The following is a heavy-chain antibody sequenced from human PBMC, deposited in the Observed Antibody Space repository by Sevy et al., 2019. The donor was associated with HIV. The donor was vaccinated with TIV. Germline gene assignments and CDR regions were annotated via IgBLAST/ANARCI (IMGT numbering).Heavy chain of an antibody. CDR3: VREGAPYRNIRYCSGNNCFYNWFDP. CDR2: ISSDGDNT. J-gene: IGHJ5*02. Sequence: GGCLRLSCAASGFTFNDYALHWVRQAPGKGLEWVVIISSDGDNTYYADVVKGRFTISRDNSKNTVYLQMNRLRAEDTAFYYCVREGAPYRNIRYCSGNNCFYNWFDPWGQGTLVTVSS. V-gene: IGHV3-30-3*01. CDR1: GFTFNDYA. D-gene: IGHD2-15*01.